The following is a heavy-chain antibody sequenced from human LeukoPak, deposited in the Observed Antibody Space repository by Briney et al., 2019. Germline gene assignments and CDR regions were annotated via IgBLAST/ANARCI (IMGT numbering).Heavy chain of an antibody. J-gene: IGHJ4*02. Sequence: GGSLRLSCAASGFTFSNYGMHWVRQAPGKGLEWVAVIWYDGSNTYYADSVKGRFTISRDNSKKKMFLQMNSLRAEDTAVYYCARGSYGDANSYYFDYWGQGTLATVSS. D-gene: IGHD4-17*01. CDR3: ARGSYGDANSYYFDY. CDR1: GFTFSNYG. CDR2: IWYDGSNT. V-gene: IGHV3-33*01.